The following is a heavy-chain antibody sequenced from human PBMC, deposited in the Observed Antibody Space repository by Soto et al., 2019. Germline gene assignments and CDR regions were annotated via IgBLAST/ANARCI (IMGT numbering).Heavy chain of an antibody. CDR3: ATDYYGSGSYYNR. D-gene: IGHD3-10*01. J-gene: IGHJ5*02. Sequence: QVQLQQWGAGLLKPSETLSLTCAVYGGSFSGYYWSWIRQPPGKGLEWIGEINHSGSTNYNPSLKSRVTISVDTSKNQSSLKLSSVTAADTAVYYCATDYYGSGSYYNRWGQGTLVTVSS. V-gene: IGHV4-34*01. CDR2: INHSGST. CDR1: GGSFSGYY.